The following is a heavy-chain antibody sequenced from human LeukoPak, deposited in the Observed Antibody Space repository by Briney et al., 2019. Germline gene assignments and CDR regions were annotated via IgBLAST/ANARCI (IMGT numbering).Heavy chain of an antibody. D-gene: IGHD2-21*02. V-gene: IGHV3-74*01. Sequence: GGSLRLSCAASGFTFSLYWMHWVRQTPGKGLVWVSRLNSDGSVTNYADSVKGRFTISRDNAKSTPYLQMNSLRAEDTALYYCVREYCGGDCYTDFWGQGTLVTVSS. CDR1: GFTFSLYW. CDR2: LNSDGSVT. CDR3: VREYCGGDCYTDF. J-gene: IGHJ4*02.